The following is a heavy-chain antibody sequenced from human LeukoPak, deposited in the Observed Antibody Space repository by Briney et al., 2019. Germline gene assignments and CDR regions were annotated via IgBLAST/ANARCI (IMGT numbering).Heavy chain of an antibody. CDR3: AREIDRDDYNRFFDY. CDR2: INAGNGNT. V-gene: IGHV1-3*01. D-gene: IGHD5-24*01. CDR1: GYSFSTYT. J-gene: IGHJ4*02. Sequence: GASVKVSCKASGYSFSTYTMYWVRQAPGQRLEWMGWINAGNGNTKYSQKFQGRVTITRDTSASTAYMEMRSLRSEDTAVYYCAREIDRDDYNRFFDYWGQGTLVTVSS.